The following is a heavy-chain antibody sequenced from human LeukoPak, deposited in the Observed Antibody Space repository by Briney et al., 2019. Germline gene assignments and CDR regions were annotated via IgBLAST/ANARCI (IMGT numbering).Heavy chain of an antibody. CDR2: IYTSGST. CDR1: GGSISSGSYY. CDR3: AREGSSPGGPWYYFDY. Sequence: SQTLSLTCTVSGGSISSGSYYWSWIRQPAGKGLEWIGRIYTSGSTNYNPSLKSRVTISVDTSKNQFSLKLSSVTAADTAVYYCAREGSSPGGPWYYFDYWGQGTLVTVSS. V-gene: IGHV4-61*02. D-gene: IGHD6-6*01. J-gene: IGHJ4*02.